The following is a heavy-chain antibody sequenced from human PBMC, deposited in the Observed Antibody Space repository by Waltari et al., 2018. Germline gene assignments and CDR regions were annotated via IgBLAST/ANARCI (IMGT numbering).Heavy chain of an antibody. CDR1: GFDVSSSY. D-gene: IGHD4-17*01. J-gene: IGHJ4*02. Sequence: EVQLVESGGGLLQRGGSLSLSCAGSGFDVSSSYMNWVRQAPGKGLEWVSGIHRGGNTYYADSVEGRFTISRDNSKNTLYLQMNSLRAEDTAVYYCAKDRSYGHSLANWGQGTLVTVSS. CDR3: AKDRSYGHSLAN. V-gene: IGHV3-53*01. CDR2: IHRGGNT.